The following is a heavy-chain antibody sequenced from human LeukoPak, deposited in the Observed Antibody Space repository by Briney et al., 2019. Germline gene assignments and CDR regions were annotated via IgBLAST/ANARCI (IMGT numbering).Heavy chain of an antibody. J-gene: IGHJ4*02. CDR3: ARAGYSRFVDDLDY. V-gene: IGHV1-18*01. Sequence: ASVKVSCKASGYIFTNYGINWVRQAPGQRLEWMGWISAYNGNTKYTQKLQDRVTMTTDSSTSTVYMELKTLRSDDTAVYFCARAGYSRFVDDLDYWGQGTLVIVSS. D-gene: IGHD1-26*01. CDR1: GYIFTNYG. CDR2: ISAYNGNT.